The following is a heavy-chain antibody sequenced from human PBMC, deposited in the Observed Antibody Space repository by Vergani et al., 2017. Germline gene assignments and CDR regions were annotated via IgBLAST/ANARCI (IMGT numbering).Heavy chain of an antibody. V-gene: IGHV4-39*01. J-gene: IGHJ6*03. CDR1: ADSISSGSYY. D-gene: IGHD6-6*01. CDR3: AGLPRGLAARHSRPPYYYMDV. CDR2: IYYSGLT. Sequence: QLQLQQSGPGLVKPSETLFLTCTVSADSISSGSYYWGWIRQPPGKSLELIGSIYYSGLTYYNPSLKSRVAISVDTSKNQFSLKLSSVTAADTAVYYCAGLPRGLAARHSRPPYYYMDVWGKGTTVTVSS.